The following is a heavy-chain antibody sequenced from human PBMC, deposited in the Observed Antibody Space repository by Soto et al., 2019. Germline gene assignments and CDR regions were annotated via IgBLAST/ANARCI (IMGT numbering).Heavy chain of an antibody. J-gene: IGHJ4*02. D-gene: IGHD6-6*01. CDR1: GGSFSGYY. V-gene: IGHV4-34*01. CDR2: INHSGST. CDR3: ARGGLEYSSSSGDFDY. Sequence: PSETLSLTCAVYGGSFSGYYWSWIRQPPGKGLEWIGEINHSGSTNYNPSLKSRVTISVDTSKNQFSLKLSSVTAADTAVYYRARGGLEYSSSSGDFDYWGQGTLVTVSS.